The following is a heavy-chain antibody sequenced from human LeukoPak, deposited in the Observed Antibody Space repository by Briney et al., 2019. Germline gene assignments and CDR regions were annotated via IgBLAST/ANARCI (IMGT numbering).Heavy chain of an antibody. V-gene: IGHV1-69*04. CDR3: ARGYSYGFGDY. D-gene: IGHD5-18*01. J-gene: IGHJ4*02. Sequence: ASVKVSCKASGGTFSSYAISWVRQAPGQGLEWMGRIIPILGIANCAQKFQGRVTITADKSTSTAYMELSSLRSEDTAVYYCARGYSYGFGDYWGQGTLVTVSS. CDR1: GGTFSSYA. CDR2: IIPILGIA.